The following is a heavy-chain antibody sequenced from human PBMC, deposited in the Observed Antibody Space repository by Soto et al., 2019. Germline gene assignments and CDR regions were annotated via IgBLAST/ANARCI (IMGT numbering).Heavy chain of an antibody. CDR1: GGSFSGYY. Sequence: SETLSLTCAVYGGSFSGYYWSWIRQPPGKGLEWIGEINHSGSTNYNPSLKSRVTISVDTSKNQFSLKLSSVTAADTAVYYCARGSGVLRFLEWLFLAWGQGXLVTVYS. CDR3: ARGSGVLRFLEWLFLA. V-gene: IGHV4-34*01. CDR2: INHSGST. D-gene: IGHD3-3*01. J-gene: IGHJ4*02.